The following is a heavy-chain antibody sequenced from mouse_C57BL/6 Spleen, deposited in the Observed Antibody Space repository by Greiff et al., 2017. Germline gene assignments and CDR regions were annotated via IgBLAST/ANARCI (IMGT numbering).Heavy chain of an antibody. CDR3: ARVEGGQLRGYYFDY. D-gene: IGHD3-2*02. CDR2: INYDGSST. J-gene: IGHJ2*01. V-gene: IGHV5-16*01. Sequence: EVKLMESEGGLVQPGSSMKLSCTASGFTFSDYYMAWVRQVPEKGLEWVANINYDGSSTYYLASLKSRFIISGDNAKNILYLQMSSLKSEDTATYYCARVEGGQLRGYYFDYWGQGTTLTVSS. CDR1: GFTFSDYY.